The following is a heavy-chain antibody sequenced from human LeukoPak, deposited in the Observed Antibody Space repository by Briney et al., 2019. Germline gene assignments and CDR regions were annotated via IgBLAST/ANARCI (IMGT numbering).Heavy chain of an antibody. CDR3: ARARDSGSYFDY. CDR2: ISYDGSNK. D-gene: IGHD1-26*01. J-gene: IGHJ4*02. Sequence: PGRSLRLSCAASGFTFTSYAMHRVRQAPGKGLEWVAVISYDGSNKYYADSVKGRFTISRDNSKNTLYLQMNSLRAEDTAVYYCARARDSGSYFDYWGQGTLVTVSS. V-gene: IGHV3-30-3*01. CDR1: GFTFTSYA.